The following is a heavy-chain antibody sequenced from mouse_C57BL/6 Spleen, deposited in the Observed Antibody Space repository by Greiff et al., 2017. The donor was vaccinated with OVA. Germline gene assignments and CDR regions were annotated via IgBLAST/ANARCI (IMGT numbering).Heavy chain of an antibody. CDR1: GFTFSDYG. D-gene: IGHD2-4*01. J-gene: IGHJ3*01. Sequence: DVKLQESGGGLVKPGGSLKLSCAASGFTFSDYGMHWVRQAPEKGLEWVAYISSGSSTIYYADTVKGRFTISRDNAKNTLFLQMTSLRSEDTAMYYCARDYDYDGGTYWGQGTLVTVSA. CDR2: ISSGSSTI. V-gene: IGHV5-17*01. CDR3: ARDYDYDGGTY.